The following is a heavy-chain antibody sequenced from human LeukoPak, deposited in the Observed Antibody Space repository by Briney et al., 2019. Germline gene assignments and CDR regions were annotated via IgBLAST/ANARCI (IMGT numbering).Heavy chain of an antibody. CDR2: IYYSGST. CDR3: ARSIIATRSKFDY. CDR1: GGSISSYY. Sequence: PSETLSRTCTVSGGSISSYYWSWIRQPPGKGLEWIGYIYYSGSTNYNPSLKSRVTISVDTSKNQFSLKLSSVTAADTAVYYCARSIIATRSKFDYWGQGNLVTVSS. J-gene: IGHJ4*02. V-gene: IGHV4-59*08. D-gene: IGHD1/OR15-1a*01.